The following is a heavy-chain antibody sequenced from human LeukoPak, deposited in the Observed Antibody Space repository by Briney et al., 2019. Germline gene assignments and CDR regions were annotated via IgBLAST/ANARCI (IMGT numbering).Heavy chain of an antibody. Sequence: GGSLRLSCAASGFTFSSYAMSWFRQAPGKGLEWVGFIRSKAYGGTTEYAASVKGRFTISRDDSKSIAYLQMNSLKTEDTAVYYCTSDPVTTPYYYYGMDVWGQGTTVTVSS. J-gene: IGHJ6*02. CDR2: IRSKAYGGTT. CDR3: TSDPVTTPYYYYGMDV. V-gene: IGHV3-49*03. CDR1: GFTFSSYA. D-gene: IGHD4-17*01.